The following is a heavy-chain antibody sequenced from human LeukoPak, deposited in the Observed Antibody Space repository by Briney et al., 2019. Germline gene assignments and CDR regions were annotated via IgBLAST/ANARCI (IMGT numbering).Heavy chain of an antibody. J-gene: IGHJ4*02. Sequence: PSETLSLTCTISGGSISSYYWSWIRQPAGEGLEWIGHIYTSGTTNYNPSLKSRVTMSVDTSKNQFSLKLSSVTAADTAVYYCAREDRMAAADYWGQGTLVTVSS. CDR3: AREDRMAAADY. D-gene: IGHD6-13*01. CDR2: IYTSGTT. V-gene: IGHV4-4*07. CDR1: GGSISSYY.